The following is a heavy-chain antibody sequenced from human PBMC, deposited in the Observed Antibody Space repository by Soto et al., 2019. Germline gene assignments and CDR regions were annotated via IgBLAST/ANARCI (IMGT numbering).Heavy chain of an antibody. CDR3: ARDRDYSFDY. CDR2: IGRVSGMM. Sequence: EVQLVESGGDLVQPGGSLRLSCAASGFIFSDYSMNWVRQAPGKGLEWVSYIGRVSGMMFYADSVKGRFTISRDNAKNSLYLQMNSLRAEDTAMYYCARDRDYSFDYWGRGTLVTVSS. V-gene: IGHV3-48*01. J-gene: IGHJ4*02. CDR1: GFIFSDYS. D-gene: IGHD3-10*01.